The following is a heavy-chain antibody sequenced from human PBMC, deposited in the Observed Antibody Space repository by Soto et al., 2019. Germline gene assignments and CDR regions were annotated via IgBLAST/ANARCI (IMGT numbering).Heavy chain of an antibody. CDR2: INPNGGVT. J-gene: IGHJ6*03. D-gene: IGHD5-12*01. CDR3: ARESGGATATLDYYYFYMDV. V-gene: IGHV1-2*04. Sequence: QVQLVQSGAEVRKPGASVTVSCRSSGDSFNDYYIHWVRQAPGQGFGWMGWINPNGGVTKYAQKFQGWVSMTRDTSIRTVYMQLSRLRSDDTAVHYCARESGGATATLDYYYFYMDVWGTGTTVTVSS. CDR1: GDSFNDYY.